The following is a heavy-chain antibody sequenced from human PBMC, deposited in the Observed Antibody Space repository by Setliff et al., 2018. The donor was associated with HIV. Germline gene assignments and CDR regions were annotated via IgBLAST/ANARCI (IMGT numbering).Heavy chain of an antibody. Sequence: SETLSLTCTVSGGSISSYYWSWIRQPAGKGLEWIGRIYTSGSTNYNPSLKSRVTMSVDTSKNQFSLKLSSVTAADTAIYYCARAGMGALRRLFDYWGQGTLVTVSS. CDR2: IYTSGST. CDR3: ARAGMGALRRLFDY. D-gene: IGHD1-26*01. J-gene: IGHJ4*02. V-gene: IGHV4-4*07. CDR1: GGSISSYY.